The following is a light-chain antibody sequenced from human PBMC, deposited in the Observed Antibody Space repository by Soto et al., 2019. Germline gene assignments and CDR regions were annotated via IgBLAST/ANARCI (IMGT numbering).Light chain of an antibody. CDR2: NSN. J-gene: IGLJ1*01. CDR1: RSDIGSNF. Sequence: QSVLSQPPSASGTPGQTVIISCSGSRSDIGSNFVNWYQHLPGTAPKLLIYNSNQRPSGVPDRFSGSKSGTSVSLAISGLQSEDEADYYCAAWDDSLTGPVFGTGTKVTVL. CDR3: AAWDDSLTGPV. V-gene: IGLV1-44*01.